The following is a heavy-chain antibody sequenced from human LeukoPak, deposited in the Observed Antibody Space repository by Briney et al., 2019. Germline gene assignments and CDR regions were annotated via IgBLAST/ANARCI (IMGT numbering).Heavy chain of an antibody. CDR1: GGTFSSYA. Sequence: SVKVSCKASGGTFSSYAISWVRQAPGQGLEWMGRIIPILGKANYAQKFQGRVTITADKSTSTAYMELSSLRSEDTAVYYCARGQGLQIGDYWGQGTLVTVSS. V-gene: IGHV1-69*04. CDR3: ARGQGLQIGDY. D-gene: IGHD6-25*01. J-gene: IGHJ4*02. CDR2: IIPILGKA.